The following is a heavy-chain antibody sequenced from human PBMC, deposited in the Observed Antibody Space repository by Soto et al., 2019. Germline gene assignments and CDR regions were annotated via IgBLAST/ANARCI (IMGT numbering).Heavy chain of an antibody. J-gene: IGHJ4*02. CDR1: GFPFGDLP. D-gene: IGHD6-19*01. Sequence: EVQVLESGGGWVQPGGSLGLSCVASGFPFGDLPMSWFGKPPEKGLEWVSSISGSGGTKYYADPVKGRFTISRDNSNNTLYLQMTSLRADDTAVYFCAKLRGSGWYFHYWGQGTLVAVSS. CDR3: AKLRGSGWYFHY. V-gene: IGHV3-23*01. CDR2: ISGSGGTK.